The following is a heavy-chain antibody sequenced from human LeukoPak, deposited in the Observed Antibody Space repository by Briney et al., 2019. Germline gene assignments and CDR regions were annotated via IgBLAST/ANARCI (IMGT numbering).Heavy chain of an antibody. CDR2: IDPSDSYT. V-gene: IGHV5-10-1*01. Sequence: GESLKISCKGSGYSFTSYWISWVRQMPGKGLEWMGRIDPSDSYTNYSPSFQGHVTISVDKSISTAYLQWGSLKASDTAMYYCATVDTAMVTRDSYYYGMDVWGKGSTVTVSS. D-gene: IGHD5-18*01. CDR1: GYSFTSYW. J-gene: IGHJ6*04. CDR3: ATVDTAMVTRDSYYYGMDV.